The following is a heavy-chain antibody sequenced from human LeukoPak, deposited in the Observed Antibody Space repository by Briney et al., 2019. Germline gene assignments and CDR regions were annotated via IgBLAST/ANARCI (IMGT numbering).Heavy chain of an antibody. CDR1: RITFTYW. J-gene: IGHJ4*02. CDR2: IKQDGSVK. D-gene: IGHD3-3*01. Sequence: GGSLRLSCAASRITFTYWMSWVRQAPGKGLEWVANIKQDGSVKYYVDSVKGRFTISRDNAKKSLSLQMNSLRAEDTAVYYCASSFSDDFWSGHFWGQGTLVTVSS. CDR3: ASSFSDDFWSGHF. V-gene: IGHV3-7*01.